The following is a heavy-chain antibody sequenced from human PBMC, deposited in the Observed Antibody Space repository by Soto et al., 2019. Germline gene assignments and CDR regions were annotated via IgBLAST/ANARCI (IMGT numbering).Heavy chain of an antibody. CDR3: ARRSSAIFAVAPFDX. CDR1: GYSFTTYW. Sequence: GEALKISWKGSGYSFTTYWIGWVRQMPETGLEWMGGVYPGDSDTRYNRSFQGQVTISAYKSVSTAYLQWSSLKASDTGTYYCARRSSAIFAVAPFDXWGQGTLVTVSX. J-gene: IGHJ4*02. D-gene: IGHD3-3*01. V-gene: IGHV5-51*01. CDR2: VYPGDSDT.